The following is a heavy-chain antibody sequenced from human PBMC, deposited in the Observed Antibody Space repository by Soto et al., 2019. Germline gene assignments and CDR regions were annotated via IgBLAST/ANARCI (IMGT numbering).Heavy chain of an antibody. J-gene: IGHJ6*03. CDR2: IRAYNGNT. CDR3: ARVGYCSSTSCYGEDYYYYMDV. CDR1: GYTFTSYG. V-gene: IGHV1-18*01. Sequence: QVQLVQSGAEVKKPGASVKVSCKASGYTFTSYGISWVRQAPGQGLEWMGWIRAYNGNTNYAQKLQGRVTITTDTSTSTAYMELRSMRSDDTAVYYCARVGYCSSTSCYGEDYYYYMDVWGKGTTVTVSS. D-gene: IGHD2-2*01.